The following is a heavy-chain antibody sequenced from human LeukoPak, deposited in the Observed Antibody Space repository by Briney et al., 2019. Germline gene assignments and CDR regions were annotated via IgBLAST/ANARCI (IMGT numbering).Heavy chain of an antibody. D-gene: IGHD6-19*01. V-gene: IGHV1-69*04. CDR1: GGTFSSYA. CDR3: ARDQLEQWPERGGDYFDY. Sequence: ASVKVSCKASGGTFSSYAISWVRQAPGQGLEWMGRIIPIFGIANYAQKFQGRVTITADKSTSTAYMELSSLRSEDTAVYCCARDQLEQWPERGGDYFDYWGQGTLVTVSS. J-gene: IGHJ4*02. CDR2: IIPIFGIA.